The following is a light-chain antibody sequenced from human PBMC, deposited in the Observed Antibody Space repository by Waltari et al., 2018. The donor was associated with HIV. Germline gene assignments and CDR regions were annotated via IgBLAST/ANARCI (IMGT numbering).Light chain of an antibody. J-gene: IGLJ2*01. CDR3: CSFAGSGTVV. V-gene: IGLV2-23*01. Sequence: QSALTQPASVSGSPGQSITISCTGTSSDVGSYNRVSWYQLHPGKAPKRMIYEDSKRPSGVSDRFSGSKSGNTASLTISGLQAEDEADYHCCSFAGSGTVVFGGGTKLTVL. CDR1: SSDVGSYNR. CDR2: EDS.